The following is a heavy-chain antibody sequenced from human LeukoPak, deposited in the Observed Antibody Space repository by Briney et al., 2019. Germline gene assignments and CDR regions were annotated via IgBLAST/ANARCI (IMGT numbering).Heavy chain of an antibody. J-gene: IGHJ5*01. Sequence: SQTLSLTCGISGGSVSSKSGGWNWIRQSPSRGLEWLGRTYYTSKWYNEYAVSMKSRITINSDTSKNQLSLHLYSVTPEDTAVYYCAREQLWSGPNRFDSWGQGTLVTVSS. D-gene: IGHD3-10*02. V-gene: IGHV6-1*01. CDR3: AREQLWSGPNRFDS. CDR1: GGSVSSKSGG. CDR2: TYYTSKWYN.